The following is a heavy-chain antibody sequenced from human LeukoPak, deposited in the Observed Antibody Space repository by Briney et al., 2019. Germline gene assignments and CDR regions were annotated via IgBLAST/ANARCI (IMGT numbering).Heavy chain of an antibody. J-gene: IGHJ1*01. V-gene: IGHV4-59*01. D-gene: IGHD2-15*01. Sequence: KTSETLSLTCTVSGGSISSYYWRWIRQPPGEGLEWIGYIYYSVSTTSNPSPTSRVTISVDTPKNKSSLKLSSVTAADTAVYYCAIGPCRAYFQHWGQGTLVTVSS. CDR1: GGSISSYY. CDR2: IYYSVST. CDR3: AIGPCRAYFQH.